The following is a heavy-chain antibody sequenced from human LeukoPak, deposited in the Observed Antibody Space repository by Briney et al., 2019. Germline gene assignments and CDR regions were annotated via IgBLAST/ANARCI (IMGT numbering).Heavy chain of an antibody. CDR1: GFTVSSNY. V-gene: IGHV3-53*01. D-gene: IGHD1-1*01. CDR2: IYSGGST. J-gene: IGHJ6*03. Sequence: QAGGSLRLSCAASGFTVSSNYMSWVRQAPGKGLEWVSVIYSGGSTYYADSVKGRFTISRDNSKNTLYLQMNSLRAEDTAVYYCARGRRTKGIAYYMDVWGKGTTVTVSS. CDR3: ARGRRTKGIAYYMDV.